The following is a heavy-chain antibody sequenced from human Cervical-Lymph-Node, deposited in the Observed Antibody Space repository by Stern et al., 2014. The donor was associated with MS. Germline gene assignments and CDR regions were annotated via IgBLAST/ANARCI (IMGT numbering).Heavy chain of an antibody. Sequence: QLQLQESGPGLVKPSETLSLTCTVSGGSISSYYWSWIRQPPGKGLEWIGDIYYSGSTNYNPSLKSRVTISVDTSKNQFSLKLSSVTAADTAVYYCARLRGMITFGGAYFDYWGQGTLVTVSS. V-gene: IGHV4-59*01. J-gene: IGHJ4*02. D-gene: IGHD3-16*01. CDR3: ARLRGMITFGGAYFDY. CDR1: GGSISSYY. CDR2: IYYSGST.